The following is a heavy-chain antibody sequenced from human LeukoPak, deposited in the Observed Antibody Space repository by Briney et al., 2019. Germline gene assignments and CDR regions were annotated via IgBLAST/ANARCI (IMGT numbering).Heavy chain of an antibody. V-gene: IGHV4-34*01. CDR1: GGSFSGYY. J-gene: IGHJ4*02. D-gene: IGHD6-19*01. CDR3: ARGVGSSGWTYFDY. Sequence: PSETLSLTCAVYGGSFSGYYWSWIRQPPGKGLEWIGEINHSGSTNYNPSLKSRVTIPVDTSKNQFSLKLSSVTAADTAVYYCARGVGSSGWTYFDYWGQGTLVTVSS. CDR2: INHSGST.